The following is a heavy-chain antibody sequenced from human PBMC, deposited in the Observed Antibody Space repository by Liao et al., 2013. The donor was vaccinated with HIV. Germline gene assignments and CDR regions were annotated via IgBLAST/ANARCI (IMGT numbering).Heavy chain of an antibody. D-gene: IGHD3-22*01. CDR3: ATSPYYYDSSGFFY. V-gene: IGHV4-61*02. CDR1: GGSISSGSYY. Sequence: QVQLQESGPGLVKPSQTLSLTCTVSGGSISSGSYYWSWIRQPAGQGLEWIGHLYPNGTTNYNPSLKGRVTMSPDASKRQFSLKLRSVAAADTAVYYCATSPYYYDSSGFFYWGQGTLVTVSS. J-gene: IGHJ4*02. CDR2: LYPNGTT.